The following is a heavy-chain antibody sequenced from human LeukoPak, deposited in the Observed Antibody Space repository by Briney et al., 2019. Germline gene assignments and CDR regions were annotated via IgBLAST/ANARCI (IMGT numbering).Heavy chain of an antibody. J-gene: IGHJ3*02. Sequence: GGSLRLSCAASGFTFSNAWMSWVRQAPGKGLEWVGPIKNKLDGGTTECAAPVKGRFTISRDDSKDTLYLEMNSLKTEDTAMYYCTEMNDRDAFRIWGQGTMVTVSS. CDR2: IKNKLDGGTT. D-gene: IGHD5-24*01. V-gene: IGHV3-15*01. CDR3: TEMNDRDAFRI. CDR1: GFTFSNAW.